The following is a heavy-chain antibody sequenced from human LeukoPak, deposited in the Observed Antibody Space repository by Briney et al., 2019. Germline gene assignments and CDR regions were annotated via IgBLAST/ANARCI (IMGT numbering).Heavy chain of an antibody. V-gene: IGHV3-9*01. D-gene: IGHD6-19*01. CDR2: ISWSSGNI. Sequence: GGSLRLSCVASGFTFDDYAMHWVRQAPGKGLEWVSGISWSSGNIGYADSVKGRFTISRDNAKNSLYLQINSLRAEDTALYYCASVRYSSGWYYFDYWGQGTLVTVSS. CDR1: GFTFDDYA. J-gene: IGHJ4*02. CDR3: ASVRYSSGWYYFDY.